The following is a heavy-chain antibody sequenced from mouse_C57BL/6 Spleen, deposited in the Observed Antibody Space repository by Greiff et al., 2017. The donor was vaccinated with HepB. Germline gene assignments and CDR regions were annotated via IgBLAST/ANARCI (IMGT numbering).Heavy chain of an antibody. D-gene: IGHD1-1*01. Sequence: QVQLQQSGAELVKPGASVKLSCKASGYTFTSYWMHWVKQRPGQGLEWIGMIHPNSGSTNYNEKFKSKATLTVDKSSSTAYMQLSSLTSEDSAVYYCARYYGSSHYYAMDYWGQGTSVTVSS. V-gene: IGHV1-64*01. J-gene: IGHJ4*01. CDR1: GYTFTSYW. CDR3: ARYYGSSHYYAMDY. CDR2: IHPNSGST.